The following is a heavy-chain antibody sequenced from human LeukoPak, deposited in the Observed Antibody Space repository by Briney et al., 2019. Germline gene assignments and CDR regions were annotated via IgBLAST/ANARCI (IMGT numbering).Heavy chain of an antibody. CDR3: AKDTNYDIVVEYFQH. D-gene: IGHD2-15*01. CDR2: ISGSGGST. CDR1: GFTFSSYA. Sequence: GGSLRLSCAASGFTFSSYAMNWVRQAPGKGLEWVSAISGSGGSTYYADSVKGRFTISRDNSKNTLYLQMNSLRAEDTAVYYCAKDTNYDIVVEYFQHWGPGTLVTVSS. J-gene: IGHJ1*01. V-gene: IGHV3-23*01.